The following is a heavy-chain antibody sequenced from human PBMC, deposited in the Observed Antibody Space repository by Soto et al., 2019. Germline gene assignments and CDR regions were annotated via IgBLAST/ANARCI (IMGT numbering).Heavy chain of an antibody. J-gene: IGHJ4*02. CDR3: ARGGGITMILH. CDR1: GFTFSSYA. V-gene: IGHV3-30-3*01. D-gene: IGHD3-22*01. CDR2: VSYDGSNK. Sequence: QVQLVESGGGVVQPGRSLRFSCAASGFTFSSYAMHWVRQAPGKGLEWVAVVSYDGSNKYYADSVKGRFTISRDNSKNPLYLQMNSLRAEDTAVYYCARGGGITMILHWGQGTLVTVSS.